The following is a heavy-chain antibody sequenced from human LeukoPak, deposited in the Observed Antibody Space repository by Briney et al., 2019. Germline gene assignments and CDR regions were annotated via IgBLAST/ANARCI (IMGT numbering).Heavy chain of an antibody. CDR1: GGSISSSSNF. CDR3: ARLTPYSGSPLGDY. CDR2: ISYSGST. J-gene: IGHJ4*02. V-gene: IGHV4-39*01. D-gene: IGHD1-26*01. Sequence: SETLSLTCTVSGGSISSSSNFWGWIRQPPGKGLEWIGSISYSGSTYYNPSLKSRVTISVDTSKNQFSLKLSHVTAADTAVYYCARLTPYSGSPLGDYWGQGTLVTVSS.